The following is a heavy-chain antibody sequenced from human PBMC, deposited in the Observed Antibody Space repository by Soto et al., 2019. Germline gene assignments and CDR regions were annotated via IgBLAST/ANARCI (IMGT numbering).Heavy chain of an antibody. J-gene: IGHJ5*02. D-gene: IGHD6-6*01. CDR2: IIPIFGTA. Sequence: SVKVSCKDSGGTFSSYSMRWVRGAPGQGLEWMGGIIPIFGTANYAQKFQGRVTITADESTSTAYMELSSLRSEDTAVYYCAREASIPGSFDPWGQGTLVIVSS. CDR1: GGTFSSYS. CDR3: AREASIPGSFDP. V-gene: IGHV1-69*13.